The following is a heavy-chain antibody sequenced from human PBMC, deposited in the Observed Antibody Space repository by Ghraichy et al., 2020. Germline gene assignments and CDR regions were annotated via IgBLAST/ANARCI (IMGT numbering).Heavy chain of an antibody. CDR3: ARDSLELDVDWFDP. D-gene: IGHD1-7*01. V-gene: IGHV4-38-2*02. J-gene: IGHJ5*02. CDR1: GYSISSGYY. CDR2: IYHSGST. Sequence: SETLSLTCAVSGYSISSGYYWGWIRQPPGKGLEWIGSIYHSGSTYYNPSLKSRVTISVDTSKNQFSLKLSSVTAADTAVYYCARDSLELDVDWFDPWGQGTLVTVSS.